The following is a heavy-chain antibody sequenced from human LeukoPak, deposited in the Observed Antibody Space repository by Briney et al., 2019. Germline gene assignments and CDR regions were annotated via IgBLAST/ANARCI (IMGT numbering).Heavy chain of an antibody. CDR1: GYTFTSYG. J-gene: IGHJ4*02. CDR2: ISAYNGNT. Sequence: ASVKVSCKASGYTFTSYGISWVRQAPGQGLEWMGWISAYNGNTNYAQKLQGRVTMTTDTSTSTAYMELRSLRSDDTAVYYCARALLYYYDSSGYTPGDCWGQGTLVTVSS. D-gene: IGHD3-22*01. V-gene: IGHV1-18*01. CDR3: ARALLYYYDSSGYTPGDC.